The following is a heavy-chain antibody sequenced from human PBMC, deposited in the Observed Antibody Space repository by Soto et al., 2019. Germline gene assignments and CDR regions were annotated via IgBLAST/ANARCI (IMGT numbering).Heavy chain of an antibody. D-gene: IGHD6-13*01. CDR2: ISYDGSNK. J-gene: IGHJ6*02. CDR1: GFTFSSYA. CDR3: AREMGSSSTYYYYYGMDV. V-gene: IGHV3-30-3*01. Sequence: GGTLRLYCASSGFTFSSYAMHWVRHAPGKGLDWVAVISYDGSNKYYSDSVKGRFTISRDNSKNTLYLQMNSLRAEDTAVYYCAREMGSSSTYYYYYGMDVWGQGTTVTVSS.